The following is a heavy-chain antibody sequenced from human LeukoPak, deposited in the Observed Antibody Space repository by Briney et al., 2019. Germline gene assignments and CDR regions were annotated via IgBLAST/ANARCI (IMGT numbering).Heavy chain of an antibody. V-gene: IGHV4-38-2*02. Sequence: SETLSLTCTVSGYSISSGYYWGWIRQPPGKGLEWIGSIYHSGSTYYNPSLKSRVTISVDTSKNQFSLKLSSVTAADTAVYYCARTSFYDSSGKYYFDYWGQGTLVTVSS. D-gene: IGHD3-22*01. CDR3: ARTSFYDSSGKYYFDY. CDR2: IYHSGST. CDR1: GYSISSGYY. J-gene: IGHJ4*02.